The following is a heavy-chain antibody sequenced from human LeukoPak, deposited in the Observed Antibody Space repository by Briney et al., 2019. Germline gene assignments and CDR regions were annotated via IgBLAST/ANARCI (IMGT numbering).Heavy chain of an antibody. D-gene: IGHD3-22*01. CDR2: IKQDGSEK. J-gene: IGHJ4*02. CDR1: GFTFSSYW. Sequence: GGSLRLSCAASGFTFSSYWMSWVRQAPGKGLEWVANIKQDGSEKYYADSVKGRFTISRDNSKNTLYLQMNSLRAEDTAVYYCAKDLVHYDSSGYLFDYWGQGTLVTVSS. V-gene: IGHV3-7*01. CDR3: AKDLVHYDSSGYLFDY.